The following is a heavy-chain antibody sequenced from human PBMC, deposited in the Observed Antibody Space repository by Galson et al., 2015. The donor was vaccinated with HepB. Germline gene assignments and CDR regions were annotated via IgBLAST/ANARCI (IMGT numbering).Heavy chain of an antibody. CDR3: ATADCNSTSCYYYYYYYMDV. V-gene: IGHV4-30-4*01. CDR2: IYYSGST. D-gene: IGHD2-2*01. Sequence: TLSLTCTVSGGSISSGHYYWRWIRQPPGKGLEWIGYIYYSGSTYYNPSLKSRVTISVDTSKNQFSLKLSSVTAADTAVYYCATADCNSTSCYYYYYYYMDVWGKGTTGTVSS. J-gene: IGHJ6*03. CDR1: GGSISSGHYY.